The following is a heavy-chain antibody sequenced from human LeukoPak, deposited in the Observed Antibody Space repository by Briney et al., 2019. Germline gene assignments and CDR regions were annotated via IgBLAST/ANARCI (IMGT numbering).Heavy chain of an antibody. CDR1: GGSISSGGYY. V-gene: IGHV4-30-2*01. CDR3: ARVLGGDLDFDI. Sequence: SQTLSLTCTVSGGSISSGGYYWSWIRQPPGKGLEWIGCIYHSGSTYYNPSLKSRVTISVDRSKNQFSLKLSSVTAADTAVYYCARVLGGDLDFDIWGQGTMVTVSS. D-gene: IGHD2-21*01. J-gene: IGHJ3*02. CDR2: IYHSGST.